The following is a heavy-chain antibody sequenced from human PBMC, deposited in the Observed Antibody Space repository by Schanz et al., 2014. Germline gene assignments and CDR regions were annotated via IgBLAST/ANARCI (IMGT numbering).Heavy chain of an antibody. CDR2: IATSSSTR. D-gene: IGHD3-10*01. CDR3: ASGVHVSSLQKGLQF. Sequence: EGQLLESGGGLIQPGGSLRLSCAASGFTLSNSDMHWVRQGTGKGLEWVSYIATSSSTRHYADSVKGRVTISRDNAKNSVSLQMRRLRVEDTAVYYCASGVHVSSLQKGLQFWGRGTLVIVSS. CDR1: GFTLSNSD. V-gene: IGHV3-48*01. J-gene: IGHJ1*01.